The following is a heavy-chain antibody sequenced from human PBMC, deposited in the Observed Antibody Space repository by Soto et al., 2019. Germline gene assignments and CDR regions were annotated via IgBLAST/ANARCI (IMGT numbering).Heavy chain of an antibody. V-gene: IGHV3-64D*08. D-gene: IGHD6-19*01. J-gene: IGHJ4*02. CDR1: GFTFSSYA. CDR2: ISSNGGST. Sequence: PGGSLRLSCAASGFTFSSYAMSWVRQAPGKGLEYVSAISSNGGSTYYADSVKGRFTISRDNSKNTLYLQMSSLRAEDTAVYYCVKPPEVAGTLFYYFDYWGQGTLVTVSS. CDR3: VKPPEVAGTLFYYFDY.